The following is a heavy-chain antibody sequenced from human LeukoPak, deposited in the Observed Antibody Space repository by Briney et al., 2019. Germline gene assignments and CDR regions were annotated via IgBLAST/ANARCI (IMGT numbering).Heavy chain of an antibody. D-gene: IGHD1-7*01. CDR3: ARVRLFVTGTTDYYYYYMDV. CDR2: IIPIFGTA. V-gene: IGHV1-69*05. Sequence: SVKVSCKASGGTFSSYAISWVRQAPGQGLEWMGGIIPIFGTANYAQKFQGRVTITTDESTSTAYMELSSLRFEDTAVYYCARVRLFVTGTTDYYYYYMDVWGKGTTVTVSS. J-gene: IGHJ6*03. CDR1: GGTFSSYA.